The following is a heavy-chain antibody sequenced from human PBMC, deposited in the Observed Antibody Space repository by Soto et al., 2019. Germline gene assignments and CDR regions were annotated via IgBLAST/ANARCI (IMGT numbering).Heavy chain of an antibody. CDR2: ISSSSSYI. J-gene: IGHJ6*02. Sequence: EVQLVESGGGLVKPGGSLRLSCAASGFTFSSYSMNWVRQAPGKGLEWVSSISSSSSYIYYADSVKGRFTISRDNAKNSLYMQMNSLTAEDTGVYYCARESGDYSGGMDVWGQGTTVTVSS. D-gene: IGHD3-3*01. CDR1: GFTFSSYS. CDR3: ARESGDYSGGMDV. V-gene: IGHV3-21*01.